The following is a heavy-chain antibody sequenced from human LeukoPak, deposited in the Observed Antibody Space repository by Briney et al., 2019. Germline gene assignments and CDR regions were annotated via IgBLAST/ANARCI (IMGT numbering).Heavy chain of an antibody. CDR3: AKSHGYCVGDRCPKPFDYYYIDV. CDR2: MNPNSGNT. CDR1: GYTFTSYD. Sequence: GASVKVSCKASGYTFTSYDINWVRQATGQGLEWMGWMNPNSGNTGYAQKFQGRVTITRNTSISTAYMELNSLRAEDTAVYYCAKSHGYCVGDRCPKPFDYYYIDVWGKGTAVTVSS. V-gene: IGHV1-8*03. D-gene: IGHD2-21*01. J-gene: IGHJ6*03.